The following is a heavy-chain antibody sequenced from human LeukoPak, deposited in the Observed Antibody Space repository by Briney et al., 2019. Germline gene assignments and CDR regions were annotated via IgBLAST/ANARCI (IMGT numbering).Heavy chain of an antibody. Sequence: ASVKVSCKASGYTFTGYYMHWVRQAPGQGLEWMGWINPNSGGTNYAQKFQGRVTMTRDTSISTAYMELSRLRSDDTAVYYCARVKGQWLMVGGEGYYYYMDVWGKGTTVTISS. J-gene: IGHJ6*03. CDR2: INPNSGGT. CDR1: GYTFTGYY. D-gene: IGHD6-19*01. CDR3: ARVKGQWLMVGGEGYYYYMDV. V-gene: IGHV1-2*02.